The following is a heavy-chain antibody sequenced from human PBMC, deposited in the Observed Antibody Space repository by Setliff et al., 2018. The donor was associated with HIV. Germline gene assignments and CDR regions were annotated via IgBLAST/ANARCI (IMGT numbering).Heavy chain of an antibody. CDR2: IKHRGST. V-gene: IGHV4-34*13. D-gene: IGHD3-22*01. CDR1: GGAFSGYY. CDR3: ERHGGRGYLGPGLDY. J-gene: IGHJ4*02. Sequence: GGAFSGYYWGWIRQRPGKGLEWIGKIKHRGSTNYNPTLKGRVTLSVDTSKNRIPLKLSSVTAAGAAVYYCERHGGRGYLGPGLDYWGQGTLVTVSS.